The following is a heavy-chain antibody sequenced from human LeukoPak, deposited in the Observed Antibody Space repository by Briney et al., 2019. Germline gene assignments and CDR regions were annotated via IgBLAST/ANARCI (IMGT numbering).Heavy chain of an antibody. V-gene: IGHV1-69*13. CDR2: SIPIVRKA. J-gene: IGHJ6*04. CDR1: AGTSTRYA. D-gene: IGHD6-19*01. Sequence: SVTASCMVSAGTSTRYASGWVGQPPGQGRGWLGGSIPIVRKANYAQKYQGRITTTDDESTSTAYMEMSSLRSEDTAVYYCAMVTPRLNEGGWYERYYYYGMDVWGKGTTVTVSS. CDR3: AMVTPRLNEGGWYERYYYYGMDV.